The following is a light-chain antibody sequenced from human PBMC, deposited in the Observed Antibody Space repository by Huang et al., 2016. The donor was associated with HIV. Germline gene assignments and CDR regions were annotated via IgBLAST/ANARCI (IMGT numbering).Light chain of an antibody. V-gene: IGKV1-27*01. J-gene: IGKJ1*01. CDR3: QKYDSAPRT. CDR2: VAS. CDR1: QVIGNS. Sequence: DIQTTQSPSSLSAFVGDTVTITCRASQVIGNSLAWYQQKPGRPPKLLIYVASTLQSGVPSRFSGSGSGTDFTLTISNLQTEDIATYYCQKYDSAPRTFGQGTRV.